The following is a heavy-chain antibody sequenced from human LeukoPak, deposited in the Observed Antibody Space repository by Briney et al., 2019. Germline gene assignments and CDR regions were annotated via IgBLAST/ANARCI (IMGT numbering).Heavy chain of an antibody. CDR1: GFTFSSYA. D-gene: IGHD6-13*01. CDR2: ISGSGTST. CDR3: PVIAAAGSGAD. J-gene: IGHJ4*02. Sequence: PGGSLRLSCAASGFTFSSYAMSWVSQAPGKGLEWVSIISGSGTSTDYADSVKGRFTISRDNSKNTLYLQMNSLRAEDTAVYFGPVIAAAGSGADWGQGTLVTVSS. V-gene: IGHV3-23*01.